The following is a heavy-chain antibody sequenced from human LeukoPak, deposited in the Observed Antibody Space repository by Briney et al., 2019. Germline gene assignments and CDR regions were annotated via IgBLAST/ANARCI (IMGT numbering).Heavy chain of an antibody. D-gene: IGHD5-12*01. J-gene: IGHJ4*02. CDR1: GYTFTSYY. CDR3: ASSSVATARAFDY. CDR2: INPSGGST. Sequence: ASVKVSCKASGYTFTSYYMHWVRQAPGQGLEWMGIINPSGGSTSYAQKFQGRVTMTRDMSTSTVYMGLSSLRSEDTAVYYCASSSVATARAFDYWGQGTLVTVSS. V-gene: IGHV1-46*01.